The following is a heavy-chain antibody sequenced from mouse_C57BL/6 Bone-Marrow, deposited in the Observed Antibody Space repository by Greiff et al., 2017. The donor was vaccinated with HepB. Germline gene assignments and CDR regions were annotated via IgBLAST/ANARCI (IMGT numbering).Heavy chain of an antibody. D-gene: IGHD1-1*01. Sequence: EVQLVESGGGLVQPKGSLKLSCAASGFSFNTCAMNWVRQAPGKGLEWVARIRSKSNNYATYYADSVKDRFTISRDDSESMLYLQMNNLKTEDTAMYCCVRITTVWYFDVWGTGTTVTVSS. V-gene: IGHV10-1*01. CDR3: VRITTVWYFDV. J-gene: IGHJ1*03. CDR1: GFSFNTCA. CDR2: IRSKSNNYAT.